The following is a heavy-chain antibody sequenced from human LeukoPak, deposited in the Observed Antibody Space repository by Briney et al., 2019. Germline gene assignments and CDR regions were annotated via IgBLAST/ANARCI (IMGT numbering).Heavy chain of an antibody. J-gene: IGHJ6*02. CDR2: INPTGGST. CDR3: ARVRISGYSYGYYYYCAMDV. D-gene: IGHD5-18*01. CDR1: GYTFTIYY. Sequence: GASVTVSFTASGYTFTIYYIHWVRQAPGQGLEWMGIINPTGGSTTYAQKFQGRVTMTRDTSTSTVYMELSSLRSGDTAVYYCARVRISGYSYGYYYYCAMDVWGQGTTVTVSS. V-gene: IGHV1-46*01.